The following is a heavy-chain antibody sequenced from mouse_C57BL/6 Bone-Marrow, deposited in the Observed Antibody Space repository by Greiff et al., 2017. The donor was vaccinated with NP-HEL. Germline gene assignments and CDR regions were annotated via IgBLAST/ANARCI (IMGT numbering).Heavy chain of an antibody. CDR2: IDPENGDT. CDR3: TSVYYYGSSSYYFDY. CDR1: GFNIKDDY. J-gene: IGHJ2*01. Sequence: EVMLVESGAELVRPGASVKLSCTASGFNIKDDYMHWVKQRPEQGLEWIGWIDPENGDTEYASKFQGKATITADTSSNTAYLQLSSLTSEDTAVYYCTSVYYYGSSSYYFDYWGQGTTLTVSS. D-gene: IGHD1-1*01. V-gene: IGHV14-4*01.